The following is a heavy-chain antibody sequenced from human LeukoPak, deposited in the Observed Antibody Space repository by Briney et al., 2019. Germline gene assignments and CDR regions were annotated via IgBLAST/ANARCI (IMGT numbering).Heavy chain of an antibody. Sequence: GGSLRLSCAASGFTVSTNYMSWVRQAPGKGLEWVSVIYRGGNTYYADSVKGRFTISRDNSRNTLYLQMNSLRAEVTAVYYCAREAYGYYFDYWGQGTLVTVSS. V-gene: IGHV3-66*02. CDR1: GFTVSTNY. D-gene: IGHD2-21*01. CDR2: IYRGGNT. J-gene: IGHJ4*02. CDR3: AREAYGYYFDY.